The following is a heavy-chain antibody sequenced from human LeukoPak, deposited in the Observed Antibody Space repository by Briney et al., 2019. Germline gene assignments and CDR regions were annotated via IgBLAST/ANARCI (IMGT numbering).Heavy chain of an antibody. CDR3: AGNYDSSGQGAFDI. CDR1: GFTFISYA. CDR2: ISYDGSNK. J-gene: IGHJ3*02. Sequence: GGSLRLSCAASGFTFISYAMHWVRQAPGKGLEWVAVISYDGSNKYYADSVKGRFTISRDNSKNTLYLQMNSLRAEDTAVYYCAGNYDSSGQGAFDIWGQGTMVTVSS. V-gene: IGHV3-30*04. D-gene: IGHD3-22*01.